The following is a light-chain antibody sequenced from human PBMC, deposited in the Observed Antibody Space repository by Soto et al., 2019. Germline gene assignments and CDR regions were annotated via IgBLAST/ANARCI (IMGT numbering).Light chain of an antibody. Sequence: DIHLTQSASTLSAAVGYSFTITCRASQKIRNLLAWYQQKPGRAPEPLIFDASTLRTGVPSRLSGSGSGSEFNFTITGLQPEEFATYVCQQYYNYATCGHGTRLEIK. CDR3: QQYYNYAT. V-gene: IGKV1-5*01. CDR1: QKIRNL. J-gene: IGKJ5*01. CDR2: DAS.